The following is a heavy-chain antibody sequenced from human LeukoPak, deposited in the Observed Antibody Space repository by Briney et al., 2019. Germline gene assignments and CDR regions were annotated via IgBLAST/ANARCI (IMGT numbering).Heavy chain of an antibody. V-gene: IGHV4-59*01. CDR1: GGSISSYY. D-gene: IGHD2-15*01. CDR3: ARGSWTYYYGMDV. J-gene: IGHJ6*02. CDR2: IYYSGST. Sequence: SETLSLTCTVSGGSISSYYWSWIRQPPGKGLEWIGYIYYSGSTNYNPSLTSRVTISVDTSKNQFSLKLSSVTAADTAVYYCARGSWTYYYGMDVWGQGTTVTVSS.